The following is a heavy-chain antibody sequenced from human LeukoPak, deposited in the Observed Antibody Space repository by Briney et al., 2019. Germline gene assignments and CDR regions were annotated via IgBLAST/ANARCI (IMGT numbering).Heavy chain of an antibody. CDR3: ARDTAYYYESSAYLNYYYMDV. CDR2: IYTCEST. D-gene: IGHD3-22*01. Sequence: SETLSLTCTVSGGSISSYDWSWIRQPARQGLDWIGRIYTCESTNSNSSPKIRITISVDKANNQYSLQLLTVTPAATAGDYCARDTAYYYESSAYLNYYYMDVWGKGTTVTVSS. V-gene: IGHV4-4*07. J-gene: IGHJ6*03. CDR1: GGSISSYD.